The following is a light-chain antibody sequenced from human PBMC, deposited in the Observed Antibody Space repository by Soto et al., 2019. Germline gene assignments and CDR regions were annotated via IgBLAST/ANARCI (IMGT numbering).Light chain of an antibody. CDR3: GSWDHSVTGVV. J-gene: IGLJ2*01. Sequence: QSVLTQPSSASGTPGQNGTISCSGSRSNIGFYTVTWYQQFPGAAPKLLIQTNNQRPSGVPYRFSGSKSGTSASLAIRGLQSEDEAHYYCGSWDHSVTGVVFGGGTKATVL. V-gene: IGLV1-44*01. CDR2: TNN. CDR1: RSNIGFYT.